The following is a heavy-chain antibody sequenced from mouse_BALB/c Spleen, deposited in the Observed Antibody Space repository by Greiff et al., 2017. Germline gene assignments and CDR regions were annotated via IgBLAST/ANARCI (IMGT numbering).Heavy chain of an antibody. D-gene: IGHD2-10*01. CDR3: ASPLLSYAMDY. J-gene: IGHJ4*01. CDR2: IDPANGNT. Sequence: EVQLHQSGAELVKPGASVKLSCTASGFNIKDTYMHWVKQRPEQGLEWIGRIDPANGNTKYDPKFQGKATITADSSSNTAYLQLSSLTSEDTAVYFCASPLLSYAMDYWGQGTSVTVSS. V-gene: IGHV14-3*02. CDR1: GFNIKDTY.